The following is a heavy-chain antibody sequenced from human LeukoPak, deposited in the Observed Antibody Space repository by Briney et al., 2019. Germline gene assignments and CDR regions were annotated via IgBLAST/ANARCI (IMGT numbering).Heavy chain of an antibody. Sequence: PGRSLRLSCAASGFTFSSYAMHWVRQAPGKGLEWVAVISYDGSNKYYADSVKGRFTISRDNSKNTLYLQMNSLRAEDTAVYYCARALITMVRGVPDYWGQGTLVTVCS. CDR2: ISYDGSNK. D-gene: IGHD3-10*01. CDR1: GFTFSSYA. V-gene: IGHV3-30-3*01. CDR3: ARALITMVRGVPDY. J-gene: IGHJ4*02.